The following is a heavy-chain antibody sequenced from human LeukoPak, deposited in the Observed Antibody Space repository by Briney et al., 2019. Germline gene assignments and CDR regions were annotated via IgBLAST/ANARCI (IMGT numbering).Heavy chain of an antibody. D-gene: IGHD3-9*01. CDR2: ISWDSGSQ. J-gene: IGHJ3*01. CDR1: GFSLDYYA. CDR3: IKDMGFDLLKDAFHV. Sequence: GGSLRLSCVGCGFSLDYYAMHWVRQVPGKGPEWVSSISWDSGSQAYADSVRGRFTISRDNAKNSLYLQMNSLRPEDTAFYYCIKDMGFDLLKDAFHVWGQGTLATVSS. V-gene: IGHV3-9*01.